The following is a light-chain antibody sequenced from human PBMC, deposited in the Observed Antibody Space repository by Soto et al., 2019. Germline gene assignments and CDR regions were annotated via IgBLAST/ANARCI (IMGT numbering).Light chain of an antibody. Sequence: DIQMTQSPSTLSASVGDRVTITCRASQSISSWLAWYQQKPGKAPKLLIYKASSLESGVPSRFSGSGSGTEFTLTISSLQPDDFARYYCQQYNSYWWTLGQGTKVEIK. CDR1: QSISSW. J-gene: IGKJ1*01. V-gene: IGKV1-5*03. CDR2: KAS. CDR3: QQYNSYWWT.